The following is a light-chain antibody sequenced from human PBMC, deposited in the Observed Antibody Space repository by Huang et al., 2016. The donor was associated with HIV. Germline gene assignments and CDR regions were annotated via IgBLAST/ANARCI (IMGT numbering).Light chain of an antibody. J-gene: IGKJ2*01. V-gene: IGKV4-1*01. CDR3: QQYYTTPYT. CDR2: CAS. CDR1: LNILYTSNNKNY. Sequence: IVMTQSPDSLAVSLGERATINCSASLNILYTSNNKNYLAWYQHKPGQHPKLLISCASTRESGVPDRFSGSGSGTDFTPPISSLQAEDVAVYYCQQYYTTPYTFGQGTKLEIK.